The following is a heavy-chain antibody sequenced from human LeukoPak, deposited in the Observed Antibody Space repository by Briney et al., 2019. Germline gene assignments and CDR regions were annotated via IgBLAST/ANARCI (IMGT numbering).Heavy chain of an antibody. Sequence: ASVTVSCTASGGTFSSYAISWVRQAPGQGLEWMGWISAYNGNTNYAQKLQGRVTMTTDTSTSTAYMELRSLRSDDTAVYYCARDERGGYVDYWGQGTLVTVSS. CDR3: ARDERGGYVDY. CDR2: ISAYNGNT. V-gene: IGHV1-18*01. CDR1: GGTFSSYA. J-gene: IGHJ4*02. D-gene: IGHD2-15*01.